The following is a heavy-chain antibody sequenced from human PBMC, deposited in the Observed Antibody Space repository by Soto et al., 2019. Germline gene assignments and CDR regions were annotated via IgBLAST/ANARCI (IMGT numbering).Heavy chain of an antibody. CDR2: ISYDGSNK. CDR1: GFTFSSYG. J-gene: IGHJ4*02. V-gene: IGHV3-30*18. Sequence: GGSLRLSCAASGFTFSSYGMHWVRQAPGKGLEWVAVISYDGSNKYYADSVKGRFTISRDNSKNTLYLQMNSLRAEDTAVYYCAKDRRTWPYSYYFDYWGQGTLVTVSS. D-gene: IGHD2-15*01. CDR3: AKDRRTWPYSYYFDY.